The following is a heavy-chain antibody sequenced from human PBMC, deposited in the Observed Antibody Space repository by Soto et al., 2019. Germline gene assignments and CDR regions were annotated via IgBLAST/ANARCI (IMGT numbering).Heavy chain of an antibody. CDR1: GFSLSSIGVA. V-gene: IGHV2-5*01. Sequence: QITLKESGPALVKPTQTLTLTCTFSGFSLSSIGVAVGWIRQPPGKALEWLALLYWNDDRRYSPSLKSRLTITKDPSKNQVVLTITNMDPADTATYYCAHSASVPCCYYFDSWGQGTLVTVSS. J-gene: IGHJ4*02. D-gene: IGHD1-26*01. CDR2: LYWNDDR. CDR3: AHSASVPCCYYFDS.